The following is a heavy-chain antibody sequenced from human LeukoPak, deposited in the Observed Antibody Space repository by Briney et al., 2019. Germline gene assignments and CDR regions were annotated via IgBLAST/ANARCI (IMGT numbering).Heavy chain of an antibody. CDR3: TKETPQMDV. J-gene: IGHJ6*04. D-gene: IGHD2-15*01. V-gene: IGHV3-48*03. CDR2: ISSTGNTV. Sequence: GGSLRLSCAASGFTFSSYEMNWVRQAPGQGLEWVAYISSTGNTVHYAGSVKGRFTISRDNAKNSLYLQMNRLRAEDTGVYYCTKETPQMDVWGKGTTVTVSS. CDR1: GFTFSSYE.